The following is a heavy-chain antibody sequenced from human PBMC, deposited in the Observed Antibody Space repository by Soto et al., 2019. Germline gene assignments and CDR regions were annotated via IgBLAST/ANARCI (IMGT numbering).Heavy chain of an antibody. CDR3: ARPAVNDLDADSSAFDI. CDR1: GGTFSSQT. D-gene: IGHD1-1*01. V-gene: IGHV1-69*02. J-gene: IGHJ3*02. CDR2: VIPIIGEG. Sequence: QVQLVQSGAEVKEPGSSVKVSCKVSGGTFSSQTINWVRQVPGQGLEWMGSVIPIIGEGKYAQSFLGRVTIPADRSTSKAYRGLSSLRSEDTAVYYCARPAVNDLDADSSAFDIWGQGTMVTVSS.